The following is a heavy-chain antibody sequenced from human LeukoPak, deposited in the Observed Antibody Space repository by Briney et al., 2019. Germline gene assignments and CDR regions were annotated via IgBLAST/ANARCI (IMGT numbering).Heavy chain of an antibody. D-gene: IGHD6-19*01. Sequence: ASVTVSCKASGGTFSSYAISWVRQAPGQGLEWMGGIIPIFGTANYAQKFQGRVTITADESTSTAYMELSSLRSEDKAVYYCARARREYSSGWYAGGYNWFDPWGQGTLVTVSS. CDR3: ARARREYSSGWYAGGYNWFDP. J-gene: IGHJ5*02. V-gene: IGHV1-69*13. CDR2: IIPIFGTA. CDR1: GGTFSSYA.